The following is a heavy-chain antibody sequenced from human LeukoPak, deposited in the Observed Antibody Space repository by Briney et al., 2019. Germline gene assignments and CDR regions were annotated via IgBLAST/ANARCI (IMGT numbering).Heavy chain of an antibody. D-gene: IGHD6-19*01. V-gene: IGHV3-21*01. CDR2: ISSSSSYI. J-gene: IGHJ4*02. CDR1: GFTSSSYS. Sequence: GGSLRLSCAASGFTSSSYSMNWVRQAPGKGLEWVSSISSSSSYIYYADSVKGRFTIYRDNAKNSLYLQMNSLRAEDTAVYYCARDSSGWLPFDYWGQGTLVTVSS. CDR3: ARDSSGWLPFDY.